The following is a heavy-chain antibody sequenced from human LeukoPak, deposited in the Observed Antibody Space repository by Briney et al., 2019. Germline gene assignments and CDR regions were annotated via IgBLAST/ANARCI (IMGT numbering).Heavy chain of an antibody. J-gene: IGHJ4*02. D-gene: IGHD3-22*01. Sequence: PLETLSLTCTVSGGSMNNYYWSWIRQPPGKGLEWIGDIYYSGSIKYNPSLKSRVTMSVDTSKNQFSLKLSSVTAADTAIYYCARENPSGYYNRPIDYWGQGTLVTVSS. CDR3: ARENPSGYYNRPIDY. CDR1: GGSMNNYY. CDR2: IYYSGSI. V-gene: IGHV4-59*01.